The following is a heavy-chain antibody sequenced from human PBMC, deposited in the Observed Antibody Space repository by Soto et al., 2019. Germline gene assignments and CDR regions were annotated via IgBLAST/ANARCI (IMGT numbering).Heavy chain of an antibody. D-gene: IGHD3-10*01. CDR2: IYYSGST. CDR3: ARVRVVRTYYFDY. Sequence: SETLSLTCTVSGGSISSGGYYWSWIRQHPGKGLEWIGYIYYSGSTYYNPSLKSRVTISVDTSKDQFSLKLSSVTAADTAVYYCARVRVVRTYYFDYWGQGTLVTVSS. J-gene: IGHJ4*02. CDR1: GGSISSGGYY. V-gene: IGHV4-31*03.